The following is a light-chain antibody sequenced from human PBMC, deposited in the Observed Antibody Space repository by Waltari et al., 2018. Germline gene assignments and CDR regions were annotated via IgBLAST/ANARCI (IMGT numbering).Light chain of an antibody. CDR1: QSISSY. CDR3: QQSYSTPPYT. Sequence: DIQMTQSPSSLSASVGDRVTITCRASQSISSYLNWYQQTPGKAPKLLIYAASSLQSGVPSRFSGSGSGTDFTLTISSLQPEDFATYYCQQSYSTPPYTFGQGTKLEIK. J-gene: IGKJ2*01. CDR2: AAS. V-gene: IGKV1-39*01.